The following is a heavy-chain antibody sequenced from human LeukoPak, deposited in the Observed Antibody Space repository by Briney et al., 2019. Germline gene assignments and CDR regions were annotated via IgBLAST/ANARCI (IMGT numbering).Heavy chain of an antibody. CDR1: GFTFSSYA. CDR3: AKEENGIDASDY. Sequence: GGSLRLSCAASGFTFSSYAMSWVRQAPGKGLEWVSVIRCSGGRAYYADSVKGRFTISRDDSKNTLYLQMNSLRVEDTAVYYCAKEENGIDASDYWGQGTLVTVSS. D-gene: IGHD3-16*01. CDR2: IRCSGGRA. V-gene: IGHV3-23*01. J-gene: IGHJ4*02.